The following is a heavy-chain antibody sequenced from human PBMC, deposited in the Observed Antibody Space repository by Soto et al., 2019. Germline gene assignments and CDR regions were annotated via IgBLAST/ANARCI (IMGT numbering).Heavy chain of an antibody. D-gene: IGHD6-13*01. Sequence: QVQLVESGGGVVQPGTSLRLSCAASRFTFSGYGMQWVRQAPGKGLEWVAVVSYDGSNKYYADSVKGRFTISRDNSKNTLFLQMDSLRAEDTAVYYCAKERTTAAGDAIDDWGQGILVNVSS. J-gene: IGHJ4*02. CDR3: AKERTTAAGDAIDD. CDR1: RFTFSGYG. CDR2: VSYDGSNK. V-gene: IGHV3-30*18.